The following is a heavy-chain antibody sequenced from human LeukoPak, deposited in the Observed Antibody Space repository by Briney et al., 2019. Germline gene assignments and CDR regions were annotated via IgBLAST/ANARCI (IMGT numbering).Heavy chain of an antibody. V-gene: IGHV3-30*02. CDR1: GFTFSSYA. D-gene: IGHD3-9*01. Sequence: GGSLRLSCAASGFTFSSYAMSWVRQAPGKGLEWVAFIRYDGSNKYYADSVKGRFTISRDNSKNTLYLQMNSLRAEDTAVYYCAKAGDGSYYDILTGYVDYWGQGTLVTVSS. CDR2: IRYDGSNK. J-gene: IGHJ4*02. CDR3: AKAGDGSYYDILTGYVDY.